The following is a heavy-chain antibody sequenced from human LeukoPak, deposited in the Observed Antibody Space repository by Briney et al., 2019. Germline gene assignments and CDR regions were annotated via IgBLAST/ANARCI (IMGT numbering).Heavy chain of an antibody. J-gene: IGHJ4*02. CDR3: AKSDYYGASDY. D-gene: IGHD3-10*01. V-gene: IGHV4-59*01. Sequence: PSETLSLTCTVSAGSISLYNTYYWNWIRQSPGKGLEWIGYIYYSGSTSYNPSLKSRVTISVDTFRNQLSLKLTSVTAAGTAIYYCAKSDYYGASDYWGQETLVTVSS. CDR1: AGSISLYNTYY. CDR2: IYYSGST.